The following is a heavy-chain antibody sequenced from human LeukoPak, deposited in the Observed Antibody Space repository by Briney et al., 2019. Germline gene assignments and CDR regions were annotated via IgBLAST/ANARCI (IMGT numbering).Heavy chain of an antibody. Sequence: SETLSLTCTVSGGSISSYYWSWIRQPPGKGLEWIGYIYYSGSTNYNPSLKSRVTISVDTSKNQFSLKLSSATAANTAVYYCARVENWFDPWGQGTLVTVSS. D-gene: IGHD5-24*01. CDR2: IYYSGST. V-gene: IGHV4-59*01. J-gene: IGHJ5*02. CDR1: GGSISSYY. CDR3: ARVENWFDP.